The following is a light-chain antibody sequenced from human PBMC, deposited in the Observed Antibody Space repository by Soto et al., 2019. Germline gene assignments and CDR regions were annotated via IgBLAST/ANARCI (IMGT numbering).Light chain of an antibody. CDR2: DAF. V-gene: IGKV1-5*01. CDR1: QDINRW. J-gene: IGKJ1*01. CDR3: QQYSNYPWT. Sequence: DIQMTQSPSTLSASVGDRVTITCRANQDINRWLAWYQQKPGKAPKLLIYDAFNLESGVPSRFSGRGSEADFTLTISSLQPDDSATYYCQQYSNYPWTFGQGTKVEVK.